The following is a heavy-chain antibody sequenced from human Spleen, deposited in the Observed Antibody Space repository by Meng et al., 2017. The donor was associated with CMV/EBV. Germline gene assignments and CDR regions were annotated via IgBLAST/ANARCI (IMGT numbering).Heavy chain of an antibody. J-gene: IGHJ4*02. V-gene: IGHV1-18*01. CDR3: ARIAAAALHHFDY. CDR2: ISAYNGNT. Sequence: KASGYTFTSDGISWVRQAPGQGLEWMGWISAYNGNTNYAQKLQGRVTMTTDTSTSTAYMELRSLRSDDTAVYYCARIAAAALHHFDYWGQGTLVTVSS. CDR1: GYTFTSDG. D-gene: IGHD6-13*01.